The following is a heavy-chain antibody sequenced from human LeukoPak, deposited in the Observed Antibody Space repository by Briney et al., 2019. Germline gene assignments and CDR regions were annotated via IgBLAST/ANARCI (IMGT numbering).Heavy chain of an antibody. CDR3: ARPAAILRPDYYMDV. CDR2: IYNDGSST. V-gene: IGHV3-74*01. Sequence: GGSLRLSCAASGFTFSNYWMHWVRQAPGKGLVWVSRIYNDGSSTSYADSVKGRFTISRDNSKNTLYLQMNSLRPEDTAVYYCARPAAILRPDYYMDVWGKGTTVTVSS. CDR1: GFTFSNYW. J-gene: IGHJ6*03. D-gene: IGHD2-2*01.